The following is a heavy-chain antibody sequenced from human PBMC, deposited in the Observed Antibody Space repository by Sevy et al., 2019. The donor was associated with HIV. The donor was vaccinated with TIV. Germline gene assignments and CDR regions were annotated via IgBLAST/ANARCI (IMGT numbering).Heavy chain of an antibody. CDR2: IYYSGST. D-gene: IGHD3-10*01. Sequence: SETLSLTCTVSGGSISSYYWSWIRQSPGKGLEWIGYIYYSGSTNYNPSLKSRVTISVDTSKNQFSLKLSSVTAADTAVYYCARVGYYYGSGSYYPKNYYYYYGMDVWGQGTTVTVSS. CDR3: ARVGYYYGSGSYYPKNYYYYYGMDV. V-gene: IGHV4-59*13. CDR1: GGSISSYY. J-gene: IGHJ6*02.